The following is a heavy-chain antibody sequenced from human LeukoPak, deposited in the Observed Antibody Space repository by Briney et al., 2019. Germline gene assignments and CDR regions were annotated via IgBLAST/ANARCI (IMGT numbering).Heavy chain of an antibody. V-gene: IGHV1-24*01. CDR3: ARTERDYDILTGYYFFWFDP. Sequence: ASVKVSCKVSGYTLTELSMHWVRQAPGKGLEWMGGFDPEDGETIYAQKFQGRVTMTEDTSTDTAYMELSSLRSEDTAVYYCARTERDYDILTGYYFFWFDPWGQGTLVTVSS. J-gene: IGHJ5*02. D-gene: IGHD3-9*01. CDR1: GYTLTELS. CDR2: FDPEDGET.